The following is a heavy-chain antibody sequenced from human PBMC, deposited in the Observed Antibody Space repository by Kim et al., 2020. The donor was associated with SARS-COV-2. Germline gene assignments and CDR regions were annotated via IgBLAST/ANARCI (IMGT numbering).Heavy chain of an antibody. CDR3: AYGGNAPFDP. Sequence: TNHHPSLTSRVPISVDQSKNQFSLKLCSVTAADTAVYYCAYGGNAPFDPWGQGTLVTVSS. D-gene: IGHD2-15*01. J-gene: IGHJ5*02. CDR2: T. V-gene: IGHV4-4*02.